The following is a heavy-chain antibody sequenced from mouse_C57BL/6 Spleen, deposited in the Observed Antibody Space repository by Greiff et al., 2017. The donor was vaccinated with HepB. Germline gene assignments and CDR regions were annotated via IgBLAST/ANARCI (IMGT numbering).Heavy chain of an antibody. CDR2: INPSSGYT. CDR3: ARNMWSQSFDY. Sequence: VQLQESGAELAKPGASVKLSCKASGYTFTSYWMHWVKQRPGQGLEWIGYINPSSGYTKYNQKFKDKATLTADKSSRTAYMQLSSLTYEDSAVYYCARNMWSQSFDYWGQGTTLTVSS. V-gene: IGHV1-7*01. J-gene: IGHJ2*01. CDR1: GYTFTSYW. D-gene: IGHD1-1*02.